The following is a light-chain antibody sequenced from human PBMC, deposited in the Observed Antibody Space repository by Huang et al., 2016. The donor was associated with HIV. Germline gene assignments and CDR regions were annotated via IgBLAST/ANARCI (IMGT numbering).Light chain of an antibody. CDR1: QSVSSS. CDR2: DAS. J-gene: IGKJ2*01. V-gene: IGKV3-11*01. CDR3: QHRGNWPYT. Sequence: EIVLTQSPATLSLSPGERATLSCRASQSVSSSLAWYQQKPGQSPTLLIYDASNRATGIPARFSGSGSGTDFTLTVSSLEPEDFAIYYCQHRGNWPYTFGQGTKLEIK.